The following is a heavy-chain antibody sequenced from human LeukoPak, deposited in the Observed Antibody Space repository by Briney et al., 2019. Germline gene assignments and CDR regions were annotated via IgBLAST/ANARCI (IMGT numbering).Heavy chain of an antibody. CDR3: ARAQIDLIVVVCDAFDI. Sequence: SETLSLTCTVSGGPISSGDYYWSWIRQPPGKGLEWIGYIYFSGSTYYNPSLKSRVTISVDTSKNQFSLKLSSVTAADTAVYYCARAQIDLIVVVCDAFDIWGQGTMVTVSS. D-gene: IGHD3-22*01. V-gene: IGHV4-30-4*01. CDR1: GGPISSGDYY. CDR2: IYFSGST. J-gene: IGHJ3*02.